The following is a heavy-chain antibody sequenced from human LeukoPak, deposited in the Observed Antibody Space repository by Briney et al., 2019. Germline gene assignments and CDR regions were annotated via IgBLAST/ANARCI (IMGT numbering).Heavy chain of an antibody. D-gene: IGHD3-22*01. V-gene: IGHV3-30*04. CDR3: ASAFSEITMISPGEGAFDI. CDR1: GFTFSSYA. Sequence: PGGSLRLSCAASGFTFSSYAMHWVRQAPGKGLEWVAVIWYDGSNKYYADSVKGRFTISRDNSKNTLYLQMNSLRAEDTAVYYCASAFSEITMISPGEGAFDIWGQGTMVTVSS. CDR2: IWYDGSNK. J-gene: IGHJ3*02.